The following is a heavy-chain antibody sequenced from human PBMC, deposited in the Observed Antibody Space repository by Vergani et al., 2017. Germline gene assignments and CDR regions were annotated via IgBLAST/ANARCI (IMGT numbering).Heavy chain of an antibody. J-gene: IGHJ6*03. CDR2: ISSSSSTI. CDR1: GFTFSSYS. Sequence: EVQLVESGGGLVQPGGSLRLSCAASGFTFSSYSMNWVRQAPGKGLEWVSYISSSSSTIYYADSVKGRFTISRDNAKNSLYLQMNSLRAEDTAVYYCAREFGPIWSGYYTPDYYYYMDVWGKGTTVTVSS. D-gene: IGHD3-3*01. V-gene: IGHV3-48*01. CDR3: AREFGPIWSGYYTPDYYYYMDV.